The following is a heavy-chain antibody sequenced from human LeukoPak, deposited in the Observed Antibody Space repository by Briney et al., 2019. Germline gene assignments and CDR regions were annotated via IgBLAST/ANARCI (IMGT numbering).Heavy chain of an antibody. CDR1: GGSISSYY. V-gene: IGHV4-59*08. CDR2: IYYSGST. Sequence: SGTLSLTCTVSGGSISSYYWSWIRQPPGKGLEWIGYIYYSGSTNYNPSLKSRVTISVDTSKNQFSLKLSSVTAADTAVYYCARHGYVSTNWYFDLWGRGTLVTVSS. CDR3: ARHGYVSTNWYFDL. J-gene: IGHJ2*01. D-gene: IGHD5/OR15-5a*01.